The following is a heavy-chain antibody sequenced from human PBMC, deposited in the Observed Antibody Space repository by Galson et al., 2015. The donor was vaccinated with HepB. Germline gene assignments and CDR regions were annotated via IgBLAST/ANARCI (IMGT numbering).Heavy chain of an antibody. CDR2: ISWDGGST. Sequence: SLRLSCAASGFTFDDYTMHWVRQAPGKGLEWVSLISWDGGSTYYADSVKGRFTISRDNSKNSLYLQMNSLRTEDTALYYCAKDRPPHSTFEFAFDIWGQGTMVTVSS. V-gene: IGHV3-43*01. CDR1: GFTFDDYT. CDR3: AKDRPPHSTFEFAFDI. D-gene: IGHD2/OR15-2a*01. J-gene: IGHJ3*02.